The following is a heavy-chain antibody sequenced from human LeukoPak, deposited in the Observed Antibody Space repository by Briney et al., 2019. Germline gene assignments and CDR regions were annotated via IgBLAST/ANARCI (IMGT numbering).Heavy chain of an antibody. Sequence: SETLSLTCTLSLGSISSSSYYWGWIRQPPGKGLEWIGSIYYSGSTYYNPSLKIRVTISVDTSRNQFSLKLSSVTAADTAVYYCARWLQSFYYYYYMDVWGKGTTVTISS. CDR3: ARWLQSFYYYYYMDV. CDR2: IYYSGST. V-gene: IGHV4-39*01. D-gene: IGHD5-24*01. J-gene: IGHJ6*03. CDR1: LGSISSSSYY.